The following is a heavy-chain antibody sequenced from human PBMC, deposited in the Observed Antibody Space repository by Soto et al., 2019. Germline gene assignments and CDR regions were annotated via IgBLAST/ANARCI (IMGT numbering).Heavy chain of an antibody. Sequence: SVKVSCKASAGTFSSYAISWVRQAPGQGLDWMGGIIPIFGTANYAQKFQGRVTITADESTSTAYMELSSLRSEDTAVYYCARVANQMATITNYYYGMDVWGQGTTVTVSS. J-gene: IGHJ6*02. CDR2: IIPIFGTA. V-gene: IGHV1-69*13. CDR3: ARVANQMATITNYYYGMDV. D-gene: IGHD5-12*01. CDR1: AGTFSSYA.